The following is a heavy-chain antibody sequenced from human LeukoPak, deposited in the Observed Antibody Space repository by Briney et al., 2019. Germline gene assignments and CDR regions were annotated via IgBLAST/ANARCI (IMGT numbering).Heavy chain of an antibody. CDR3: ARDSRLGYYSPSGY. V-gene: IGHV3-30*03. CDR2: ISYDGSNK. D-gene: IGHD3-22*01. Sequence: GGSLRLSCAASGFTVSSSYVSWVRQAPGKGLEWVAVISYDGSNKYYADSVKGRFTISRDNSKNTLYLQMNSLRAEDTAVYYCARDSRLGYYSPSGYWGQGTLVTVSS. J-gene: IGHJ4*02. CDR1: GFTVSSSY.